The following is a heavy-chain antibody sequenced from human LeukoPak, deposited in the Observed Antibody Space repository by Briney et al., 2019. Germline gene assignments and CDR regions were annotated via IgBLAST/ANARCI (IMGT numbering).Heavy chain of an antibody. J-gene: IGHJ4*02. D-gene: IGHD5/OR15-5a*01. V-gene: IGHV1-2*02. CDR2: INPKSGGT. CDR3: ARGLPTADGVFDY. Sequence: ASVKVSCKASGYTFTSYAMNWVRQAPGQGLEWMGWINPKSGGTNYAPKFQGRVTMTRDTSITTAYMELNRLRSDDTAVYYCARGLPTADGVFDYWGQGTLVTVSS. CDR1: GYTFTSYA.